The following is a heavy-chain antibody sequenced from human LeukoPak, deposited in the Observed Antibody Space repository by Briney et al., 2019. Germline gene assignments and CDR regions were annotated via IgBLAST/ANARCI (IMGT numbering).Heavy chain of an antibody. CDR3: ARIPHRRGALYYYYYYMDV. J-gene: IGHJ6*03. V-gene: IGHV3-53*01. CDR2: IYSGGST. Sequence: GGSLRLSCAASGFTVSSNYMSWVRQAPGKGLEWVSVIYSGGSTYYADSVKGRFTISRDNSKNTLYLQMNSLRAEDTAVYYCARIPHRRGALYYYYYYMDVWGKGTTVTVSS. CDR1: GFTVSSNY. D-gene: IGHD3-10*01.